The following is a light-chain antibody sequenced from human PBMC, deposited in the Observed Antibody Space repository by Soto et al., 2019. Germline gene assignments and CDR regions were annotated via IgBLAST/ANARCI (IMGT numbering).Light chain of an antibody. CDR3: QQYHSPPLT. V-gene: IGKV3-20*01. CDR2: GAV. Sequence: EIVLTQSLGTLSLSPGQRATLSCRASQNIRSNYVAWFQQTPGQAPRLLIYGAVNKASGIPDRFSGSGSGTEFTLTISSLEPEDFVVYYCQQYHSPPLTFGQGTKVEIK. CDR1: QNIRSNY. J-gene: IGKJ1*01.